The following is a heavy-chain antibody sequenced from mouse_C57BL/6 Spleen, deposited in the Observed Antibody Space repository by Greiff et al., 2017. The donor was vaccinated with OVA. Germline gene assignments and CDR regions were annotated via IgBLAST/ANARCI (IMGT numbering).Heavy chain of an antibody. Sequence: QVQLKQPGAELVKPGASVKLSCKASGYTFTSYWMQWVKQRPGQGLEWIGEIDPSDSYTNYNQKFKGKATLTVDTSSSTAYMQLSSLTSEDSAVYYCARRYYGRDFDYWGQGTTLTVSS. V-gene: IGHV1-50*01. J-gene: IGHJ2*01. CDR3: ARRYYGRDFDY. CDR2: IDPSDSYT. D-gene: IGHD1-1*01. CDR1: GYTFTSYW.